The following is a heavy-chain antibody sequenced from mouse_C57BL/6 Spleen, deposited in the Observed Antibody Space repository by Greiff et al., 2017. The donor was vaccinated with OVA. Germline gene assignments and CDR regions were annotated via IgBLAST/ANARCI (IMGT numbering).Heavy chain of an antibody. Sequence: VHVKQSGPELVKPGASVKIPCKASGYTFTDYNMDWVKQSHGKSLEWIGDINPNNGGTIYNQKFKGKATLTVDKSSSTAYMELRSLTSEDTAVYYCTQSGFAYWGQGTLVTVSA. J-gene: IGHJ3*01. V-gene: IGHV1-18*01. CDR3: TQSGFAY. CDR2: INPNNGGT. CDR1: GYTFTDYN. D-gene: IGHD6-1*01.